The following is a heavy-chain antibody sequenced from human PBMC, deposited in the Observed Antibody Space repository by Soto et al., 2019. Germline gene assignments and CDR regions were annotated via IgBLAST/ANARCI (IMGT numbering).Heavy chain of an antibody. CDR1: GFTFSRYA. CDR3: AKDFGHYGIVIGYPTFGS. Sequence: GGSLRLSCAASGFTFSRYAMSWVRQAPGEGLEWVSAVSRSGDNTYHADSVKGRFTISRDNSKHTLYLQMNSLRVEDTAVYYCAKDFGHYGIVIGYPTFGSWGQGTLVTVS. J-gene: IGHJ4*02. CDR2: VSRSGDNT. V-gene: IGHV3-23*01. D-gene: IGHD3-9*01.